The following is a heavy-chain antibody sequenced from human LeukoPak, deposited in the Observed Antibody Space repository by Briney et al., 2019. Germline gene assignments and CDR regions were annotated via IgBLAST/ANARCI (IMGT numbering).Heavy chain of an antibody. CDR2: ISYDGSNK. Sequence: PRGSLRLSCAASGVTFSSYGMHWVRQAPGKGLEWVAVISYDGSNKYYADSVKGRFTISRDNSKNTLYLQMNSLRAEDTAVYYCAKVGSYYYDSEADAFDIWGQGTMVTVSS. CDR3: AKVGSYYYDSEADAFDI. CDR1: GVTFSSYG. D-gene: IGHD3-22*01. J-gene: IGHJ3*02. V-gene: IGHV3-30*18.